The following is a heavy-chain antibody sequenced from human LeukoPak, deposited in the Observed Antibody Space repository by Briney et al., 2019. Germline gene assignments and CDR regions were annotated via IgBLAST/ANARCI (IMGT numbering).Heavy chain of an antibody. CDR2: INSDGYSI. V-gene: IGHV3-74*01. D-gene: IGHD6-13*01. J-gene: IGHJ4*02. CDR3: ARDSAAVGATLDY. Sequence: GGSLRLSCAASGFTFSSYWMHWVRQAPGKGLVWVSRINSDGYSISYADTVKGRFTISRDNAKKTLYLQMNSLRAEDTAVYYCARDSAAVGATLDYWGQGILVTLSS. CDR1: GFTFSSYW.